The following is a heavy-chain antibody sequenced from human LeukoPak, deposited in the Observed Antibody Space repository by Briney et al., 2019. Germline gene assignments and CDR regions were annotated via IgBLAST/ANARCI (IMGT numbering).Heavy chain of an antibody. D-gene: IGHD2-15*01. CDR2: IYYSGST. CDR3: ARSCSGGSCYLKMTWFDP. J-gene: IGHJ5*02. V-gene: IGHV4-59*01. Sequence: SETLSLTCTVSGGSISSYYWSWIRQPPGKGLEWIGYIYYSGSTNYNPSLKSRVTISVDTSKNQFSLKLSSVTAADTAVYYCARSCSGGSCYLKMTWFDPWGQGTLVTVSS. CDR1: GGSISSYY.